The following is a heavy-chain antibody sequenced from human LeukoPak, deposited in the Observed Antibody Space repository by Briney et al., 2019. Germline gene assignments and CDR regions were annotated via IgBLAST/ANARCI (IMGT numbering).Heavy chain of an antibody. CDR2: IYHSGST. D-gene: IGHD1-26*01. V-gene: IGHV4-38-2*01. CDR3: ARSSYSGNNWFDP. J-gene: IGHJ5*02. Sequence: PSETLSLTCAVSGCSISSGYYWGWIRQPPGKGLEWIGSIYHSGSTYYNPSLKSRVTISVDTSKNQFPLKLSSVTAADTAVYYCARSSYSGNNWFDPWGLGTLVTVSS. CDR1: GCSISSGYY.